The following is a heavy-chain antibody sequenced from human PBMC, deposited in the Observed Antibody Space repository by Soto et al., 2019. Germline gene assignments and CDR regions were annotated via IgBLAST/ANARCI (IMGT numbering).Heavy chain of an antibody. D-gene: IGHD1-1*01. CDR2: ISAHNGNT. CDR3: ARGRYGDY. V-gene: IGHV1-18*01. J-gene: IGHJ4*02. Sequence: QVHLVQSGSEVKKPGASVKVSCKGSGYTFTTYGITWVRQAPGQGLEWMGWISAHNGNTNYAQKLQGRVTVTRDTSTSTAYMELRSLRSDDTAVYYCARGRYGDYWGQGALVTVSS. CDR1: GYTFTTYG.